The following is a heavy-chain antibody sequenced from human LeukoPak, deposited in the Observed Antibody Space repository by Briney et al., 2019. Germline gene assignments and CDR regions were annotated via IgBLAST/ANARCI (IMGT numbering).Heavy chain of an antibody. J-gene: IGHJ2*01. CDR2: ISGSGGST. V-gene: IGHV3-23*01. Sequence: GGSLRLSCAASGFTFSSYAMSWVRQAPGKGLEWVSAISGSGGSTYYADSVKGRFTISRDKSRNTMYLQMNSLRVEDTAVYYCARDQIAVTGAGYFDLWGRGTLVAVSS. CDR1: GFTFSSYA. D-gene: IGHD6-19*01. CDR3: ARDQIAVTGAGYFDL.